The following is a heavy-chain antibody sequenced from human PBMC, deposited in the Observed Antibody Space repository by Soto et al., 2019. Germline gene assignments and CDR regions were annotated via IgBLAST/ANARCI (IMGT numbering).Heavy chain of an antibody. CDR3: AWDASTDGYN. D-gene: IGHD2-21*01. Sequence: QVQLVESGGGVVQPGGSLRLSCAAYGFIFNRYRLHWFRQALGKGLEWVAVISHDGTKEFYADSVKGRFTISRDDSKSALELQMNSLKPDDTASYHCAWDASTDGYNWGQGTLVTVSS. CDR2: ISHDGTKE. J-gene: IGHJ4*02. CDR1: GFIFNRYR. V-gene: IGHV3-30-3*01.